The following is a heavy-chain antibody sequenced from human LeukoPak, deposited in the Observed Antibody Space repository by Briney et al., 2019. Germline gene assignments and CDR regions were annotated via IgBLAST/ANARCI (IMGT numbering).Heavy chain of an antibody. Sequence: GASVKVSCTASGYTFSDYYIHWLRQAPGQGLEWMGWINPKSGGTNYAQYFQGRVTMTRDTSISTAYMELSRLRSDDTAVYYCAMCLSGYYLGFDYWGQGTLVTVSS. CDR3: AMCLSGYYLGFDY. D-gene: IGHD3-3*01. J-gene: IGHJ4*02. V-gene: IGHV1-2*02. CDR1: GYTFSDYY. CDR2: INPKSGGT.